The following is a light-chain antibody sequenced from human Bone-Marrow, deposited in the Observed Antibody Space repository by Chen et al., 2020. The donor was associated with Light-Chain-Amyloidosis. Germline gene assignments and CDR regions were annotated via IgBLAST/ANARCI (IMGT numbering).Light chain of an antibody. V-gene: IGLV2-14*03. J-gene: IGLJ1*01. CDR3: TSYTVTSTLYV. CDR1: SSDIGTYNY. CDR2: DVT. Sequence: QSALTQPASVSGSPGQSITSSCTGTSSDIGTYNYVSWYQQHPGKAPKLIIYDVTNRPSGVSNRFSGSKSGNTASLTISGLQTEDEADYYCTSYTVTSTLYVFGTGTKVTVL.